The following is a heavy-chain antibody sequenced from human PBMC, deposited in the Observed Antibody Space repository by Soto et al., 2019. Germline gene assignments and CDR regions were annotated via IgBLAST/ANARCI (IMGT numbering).Heavy chain of an antibody. CDR2: IYSDGGT. Sequence: AGGSLRLSCAVSGLTVSSNYMSWVRQAPGKGLEWVSVIYSDGGTYYTDSVKGRFTISKDNSKNTLYLQMTRLRAEDTAMYYCASMVRGAPVGFWGQGTLVTVSS. D-gene: IGHD3-10*01. J-gene: IGHJ4*02. CDR1: GLTVSSNY. CDR3: ASMVRGAPVGF. V-gene: IGHV3-53*01.